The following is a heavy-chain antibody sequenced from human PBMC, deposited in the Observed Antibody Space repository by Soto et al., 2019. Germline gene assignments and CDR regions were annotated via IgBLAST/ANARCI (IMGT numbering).Heavy chain of an antibody. CDR3: ASSYGSGYRAFDY. CDR2: VNPILSMS. J-gene: IGHJ4*02. D-gene: IGHD3-10*01. Sequence: QVQLVQSGAEVKRPGSSVKVSCKASGDTFNFYSINWVRQAPGVGLEWVGRVNPILSMSNYAQRFQGRVTVTADKSTSAAYMELRSLRSEDTAIYYCASSYGSGYRAFDYWGQGALGTVSS. V-gene: IGHV1-69*02. CDR1: GDTFNFYS.